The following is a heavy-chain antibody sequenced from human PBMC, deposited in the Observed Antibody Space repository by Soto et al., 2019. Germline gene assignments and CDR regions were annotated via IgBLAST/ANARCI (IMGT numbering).Heavy chain of an antibody. J-gene: IGHJ4*02. Sequence: GASVKVCCKASGYTFTSYGISWVRQAPGQGLEWMGWVNAYNGNTNYAQKFQGRVTMTTDTSTSTAYMELRSLRSDDTAVYYCAREAVSGRTEFDYWGQGTLVTVSS. CDR1: GYTFTSYG. V-gene: IGHV1-18*01. D-gene: IGHD6-19*01. CDR3: AREAVSGRTEFDY. CDR2: VNAYNGNT.